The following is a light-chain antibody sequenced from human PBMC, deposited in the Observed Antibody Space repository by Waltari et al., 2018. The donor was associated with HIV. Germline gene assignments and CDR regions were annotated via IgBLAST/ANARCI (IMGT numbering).Light chain of an antibody. CDR3: SSYTSSDTVV. Sequence: QSALTQPASVSGSPGQSITISCTGTTSDVGGYNSVSWYQQHPAKAPKIVILDVSNRPSCVSYRFSGSKSGNPASLTISGLQADDEAYYYCSSYTSSDTVVFGGGTKVTVL. CDR2: DVS. J-gene: IGLJ2*01. V-gene: IGLV2-14*03. CDR1: TSDVGGYNS.